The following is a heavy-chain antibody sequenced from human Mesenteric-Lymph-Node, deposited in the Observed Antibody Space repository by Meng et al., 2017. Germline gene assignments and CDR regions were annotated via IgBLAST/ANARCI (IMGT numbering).Heavy chain of an antibody. Sequence: GGSLRLSCAASGFTLSNCAMSWVRQAPGQGLEWVSVIYSGGSTYYADSVKGRFTISRDNSKNPLYLQMNSLRAEDTAVYYCASLPVAGTTWFDPWGQGTLVTVSS. V-gene: IGHV3-66*02. CDR2: IYSGGST. D-gene: IGHD6-19*01. CDR1: GFTLSNCA. J-gene: IGHJ5*02. CDR3: ASLPVAGTTWFDP.